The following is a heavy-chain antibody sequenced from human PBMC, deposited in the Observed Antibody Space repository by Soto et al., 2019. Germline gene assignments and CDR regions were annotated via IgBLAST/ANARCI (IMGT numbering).Heavy chain of an antibody. CDR2: IYWDDDK. D-gene: IGHD6-19*01. CDR3: AHIVVAGLGYYFDY. J-gene: IGHJ4*02. V-gene: IGHV2-5*02. Sequence: QITLKESGPTLVKPTQTLTLTCTFSGFSLSSTRMAVGWIRQPPGKALEWLALIYWDDDKRYSPFLKSRHTITKDTSKNPVVLTMSNMDPVDTARYYCAHIVVAGLGYYFDYWGQGTLVTVSS. CDR1: GFSLSSTRMA.